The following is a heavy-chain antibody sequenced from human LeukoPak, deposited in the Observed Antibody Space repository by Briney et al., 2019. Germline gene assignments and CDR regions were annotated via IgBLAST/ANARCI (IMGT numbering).Heavy chain of an antibody. CDR2: IYYSGST. V-gene: IGHV4-59*01. CDR3: ARSMYYDFWSGYYGLRDYYYYGMDV. CDR1: GGSISSYY. J-gene: IGHJ6*02. Sequence: SETLSLTCTVSGGSISSYYWSWIRQPPGKGLEWIGYIYYSGSTNYNPSLKSRVTISVDTSKNQFSLKLSSVTAADTAVYYCARSMYYDFWSGYYGLRDYYYYGMDVWGQGTTVTVSS. D-gene: IGHD3-3*01.